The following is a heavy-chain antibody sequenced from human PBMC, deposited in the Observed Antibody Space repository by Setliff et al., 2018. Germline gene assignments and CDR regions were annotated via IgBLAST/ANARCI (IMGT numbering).Heavy chain of an antibody. Sequence: ASVKVSCKTSGYSFTVFGISWVRQAPGQGLEWMGWISPYYGSTDYAQKFQGRVTMTTDTSTSTAYMELRSLTSDDTAVYYCARGPPDFVVVPAAAKFDYWGQGTPVTVSS. CDR2: ISPYYGST. CDR3: ARGPPDFVVVPAAAKFDY. V-gene: IGHV1-18*01. CDR1: GYSFTVFG. D-gene: IGHD2-2*01. J-gene: IGHJ4*02.